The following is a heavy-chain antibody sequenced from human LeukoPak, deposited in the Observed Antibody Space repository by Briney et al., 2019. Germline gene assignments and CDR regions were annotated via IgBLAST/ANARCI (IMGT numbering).Heavy chain of an antibody. V-gene: IGHV3-7*01. CDR2: IKHDGSEK. J-gene: IGHJ4*02. CDR1: GFTFSNYW. Sequence: GGSLRLSCEASGFTFSNYWMTWVRQAPGKGLEWVANIKHDGSEKNLVDSVKGRFTISRDNAKNSLYLQMNSLRAEDTAVYYCARDTLGEGEDANYAVYYFDYWGQGTPVTVSS. CDR3: ARDTLGEGEDANYAVYYFDY. D-gene: IGHD3-10*01.